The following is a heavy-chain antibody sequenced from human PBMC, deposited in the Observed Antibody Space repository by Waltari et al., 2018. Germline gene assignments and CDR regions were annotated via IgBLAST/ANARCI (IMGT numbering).Heavy chain of an antibody. J-gene: IGHJ5*02. CDR3: ARVHRGYSGYDTFDP. Sequence: QVQLQESGPGLVKPSQTLSLTCTVSGGSISSGSYYWSWIRQPAGKGLEWIGRIYTSGSTNYNPSRNSRVTISVDTSKNQFSLKLSSVTAADTAVYYCARVHRGYSGYDTFDPWGQGTLVTVSS. D-gene: IGHD5-12*01. V-gene: IGHV4-61*02. CDR1: GGSISSGSYY. CDR2: IYTSGST.